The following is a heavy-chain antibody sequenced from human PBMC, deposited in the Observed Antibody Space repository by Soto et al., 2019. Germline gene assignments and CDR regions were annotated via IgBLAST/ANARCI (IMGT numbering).Heavy chain of an antibody. D-gene: IGHD5-12*01. CDR2: INPNSGGT. CDR1: GYTFTGYY. CDR3: ARKGNVATTYYYYGMDV. J-gene: IGHJ6*02. V-gene: IGHV1-2*02. Sequence: QVQLVQSGAEVKKPGASVKVSCKASGYTFTGYYMHWVRQAPGQGLEWMGWINPNSGGTNYAQKFQGRVTMTRDTSISTAYMELSRLRSDDTAVYYRARKGNVATTYYYYGMDVWGQGTTVTVSS.